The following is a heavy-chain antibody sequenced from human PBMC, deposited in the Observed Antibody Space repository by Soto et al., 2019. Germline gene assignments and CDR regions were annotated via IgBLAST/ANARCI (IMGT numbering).Heavy chain of an antibody. CDR1: GGSISSGDYY. D-gene: IGHD6-6*01. Sequence: QVQLQESGPGLVEPSQTLSLTCTVSGGSISSGDYYWSWIRQPPGKGLEWIGYIYYSGSTYYNPSLKSRVTISVDTSKNQFSLKLSSVTAADTAVYYCARDWGYSSSFGFGNWFDPWGQGTLVTVSS. V-gene: IGHV4-30-4*01. J-gene: IGHJ5*02. CDR2: IYYSGST. CDR3: ARDWGYSSSFGFGNWFDP.